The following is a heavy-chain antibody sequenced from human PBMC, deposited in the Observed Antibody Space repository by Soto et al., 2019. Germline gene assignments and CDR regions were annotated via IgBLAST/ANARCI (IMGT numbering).Heavy chain of an antibody. D-gene: IGHD1-26*01. J-gene: IGHJ5*02. V-gene: IGHV4-34*01. CDR3: ARGIRGSYGPLDWGYNWFDP. Sequence: SETLSLTCAVYGGSFSGYYWSWIRQPPGKGLEWIGEINHSGSTNYNPSLKSRVTISVDTSKNQFSLKLSSVTAAATAVYYCARGIRGSYGPLDWGYNWFDPWGQGTLVT. CDR1: GGSFSGYY. CDR2: INHSGST.